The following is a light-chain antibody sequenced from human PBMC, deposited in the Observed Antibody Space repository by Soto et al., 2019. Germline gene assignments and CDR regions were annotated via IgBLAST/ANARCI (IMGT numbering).Light chain of an antibody. CDR1: SSNIGSNY. Sequence: QSVLTQPPSASGTPGQRVTISCSGSSSNIGSNYVYWYQQLPGMAPKVLIYKNNQRPSGVPDRFSGSKSGTSASLAISGLRSEDEADYFCVGWDDSLSGWVFGGGTKLTVL. CDR2: KNN. CDR3: VGWDDSLSGWV. J-gene: IGLJ3*02. V-gene: IGLV1-47*01.